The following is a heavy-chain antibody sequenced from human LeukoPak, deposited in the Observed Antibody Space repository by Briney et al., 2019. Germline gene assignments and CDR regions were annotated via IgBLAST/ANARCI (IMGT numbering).Heavy chain of an antibody. Sequence: ASVKDSCKPSRYIFTSYVISWVRQAAGQGVECMGWIRAYNGVTNYAQKLQGRVTMTTEKATSTAYMELRSMRSDDAAVYYCARGPARSYDSSGYLGYWGQGTLVTVSS. V-gene: IGHV1-18*01. CDR2: IRAYNGVT. D-gene: IGHD3-22*01. J-gene: IGHJ4*02. CDR1: RYIFTSYV. CDR3: ARGPARSYDSSGYLGY.